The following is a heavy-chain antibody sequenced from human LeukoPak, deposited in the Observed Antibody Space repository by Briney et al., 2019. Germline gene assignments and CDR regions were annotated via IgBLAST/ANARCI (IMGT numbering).Heavy chain of an antibody. J-gene: IGHJ4*02. CDR1: GFTFSSYG. D-gene: IGHD3-16*01. CDR2: IWYDGSNK. V-gene: IGHV3-33*01. CDR3: AAAPGVSNAFDI. Sequence: GGSLRLSCAASGFTFSSYGMHWVRQAPGKGLEWVAVIWYDGSNKYYADSVKGRFTISRDNSKNTLYLQMNSLRAEDTAVYYCAAAPGVSNAFDIWGQGTLVTVSS.